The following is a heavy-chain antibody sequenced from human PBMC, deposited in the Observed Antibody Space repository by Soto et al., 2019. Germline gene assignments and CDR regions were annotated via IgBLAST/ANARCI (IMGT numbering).Heavy chain of an antibody. CDR3: ARNIYGSGSPDAFDI. D-gene: IGHD3-10*01. J-gene: IGHJ3*02. CDR1: GYTYTSYY. CDR2: INPSGGST. Sequence: GASVKVSCKESGYTYTSYYMHWVRQAPGQGLEWMGIINPSGGSTSYAQKFQGRVTMTRDTSTSTVYMELSSLRSEDTAVYYCARNIYGSGSPDAFDIWGQGTMVTVSS. V-gene: IGHV1-46*01.